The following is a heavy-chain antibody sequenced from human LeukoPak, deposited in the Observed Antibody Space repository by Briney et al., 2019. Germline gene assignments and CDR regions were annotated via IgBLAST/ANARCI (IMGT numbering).Heavy chain of an antibody. CDR3: LRGYDYDLDY. Sequence: PGGSLRLSCAASGFTFSSYAMSWVRQAPGEGLDWVSGISGRGGTTYYADSVKGRFTISRDNSKNTLYLQMNSRRAEDTAIYYCLRGYDYDLDYWGQETLVTVSS. J-gene: IGHJ4*02. CDR1: GFTFSSYA. D-gene: IGHD5-12*01. CDR2: ISGRGGTT. V-gene: IGHV3-23*01.